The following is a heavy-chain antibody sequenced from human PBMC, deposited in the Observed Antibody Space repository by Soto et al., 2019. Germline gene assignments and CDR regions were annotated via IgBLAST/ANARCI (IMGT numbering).Heavy chain of an antibody. CDR1: GDSVSSNSAA. J-gene: IGHJ5*02. CDR2: TYYRSKWYN. Sequence: SQTLSLTCAISGDSVSSNSAAWNSIRQSPSRGLEWLGRTYYRSKWYNDYAVSVKSRITINPDTSKNQFSLQLNSVTPEDTAVYYCARVRAAAGTGWFDPWGQGTLVTVSS. D-gene: IGHD6-13*01. V-gene: IGHV6-1*01. CDR3: ARVRAAAGTGWFDP.